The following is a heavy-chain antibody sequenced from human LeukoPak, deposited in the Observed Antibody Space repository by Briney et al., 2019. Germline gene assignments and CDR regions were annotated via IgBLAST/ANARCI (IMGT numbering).Heavy chain of an antibody. D-gene: IGHD2-15*01. CDR3: ARRLCSGGSCFEIPVDY. Sequence: PGGSLRLSCAASGFTFSSYSMNWVRQAPGKGLEWVSSISSSSSDIYYADSVKGRFTISRDNAKNSLYLQMNSLRAEDTAVYYCARRLCSGGSCFEIPVDYWGQGTLVTVSS. CDR1: GFTFSSYS. V-gene: IGHV3-21*01. CDR2: ISSSSSDI. J-gene: IGHJ4*02.